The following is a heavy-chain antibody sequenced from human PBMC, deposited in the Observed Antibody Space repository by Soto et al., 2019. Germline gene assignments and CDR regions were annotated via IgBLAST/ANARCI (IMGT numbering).Heavy chain of an antibody. J-gene: IGHJ6*02. CDR1: GGSISSGGYY. CDR3: ARMGEQLAYYYYYGMDV. V-gene: IGHV4-31*03. D-gene: IGHD6-6*01. Sequence: SETLSLTCTVSGGSISSGGYYWSWTRQHPGKGLEWIGYIYYSGSTYYNPSLKSRVTISVDTSKNQFSLKLSSVTAADTAVYYCARMGEQLAYYYYYGMDVWGQGTTVTVSS. CDR2: IYYSGST.